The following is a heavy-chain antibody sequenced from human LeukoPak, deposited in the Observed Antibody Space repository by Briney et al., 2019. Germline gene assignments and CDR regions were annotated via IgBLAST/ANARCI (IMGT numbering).Heavy chain of an antibody. D-gene: IGHD4-17*01. CDR3: ARDRGHDYGDYNLFDY. CDR2: IYYSGST. V-gene: IGHV4-59*01. J-gene: IGHJ4*02. Sequence: PSETLSLTCTVSGGSISSYYLSWIRQPPGKGLEWIGYIYYSGSTNYNPSLKSRVTISVDTSKNQFSLKLSSVTAADTAVYYCARDRGHDYGDYNLFDYWGQGTLVTVSS. CDR1: GGSISSYY.